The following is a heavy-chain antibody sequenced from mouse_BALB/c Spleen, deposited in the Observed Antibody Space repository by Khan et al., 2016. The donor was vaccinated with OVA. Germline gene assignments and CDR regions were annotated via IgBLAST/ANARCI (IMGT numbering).Heavy chain of an antibody. CDR1: GYTFSSYT. Sequence: QVQLKQSGAELARPGASVKMSCKASGYTFSSYTIHWIIQRPGQALEWIGHINPSNSYTNYNQNFKDKATLIVDKSSTTAYMQLSSLTSEDSAVYYCVREGAYQRADGWVAYWGQGTLVTVSA. V-gene: IGHV1-4*01. J-gene: IGHJ3*01. D-gene: IGHD3-3*01. CDR3: VREGAYQRADGWVAY. CDR2: INPSNSYT.